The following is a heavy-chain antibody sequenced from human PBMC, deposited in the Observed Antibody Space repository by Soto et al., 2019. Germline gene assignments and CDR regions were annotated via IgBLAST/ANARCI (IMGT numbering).Heavy chain of an antibody. V-gene: IGHV3-23*01. D-gene: IGHD4-17*01. J-gene: IGHJ4*02. CDR3: AKASNYGDSSIDY. CDR1: GFTFRSFT. CDR2: ISGSGGST. Sequence: GGSLRLSCAASGFTFRSFTMNWVRQAPGKGLEWVSTISGSGGSTYYADSVKGRFTISRDNSKNTLYLQMNSLRAEDTAVYYCAKASNYGDSSIDYWGQGTLVTVSS.